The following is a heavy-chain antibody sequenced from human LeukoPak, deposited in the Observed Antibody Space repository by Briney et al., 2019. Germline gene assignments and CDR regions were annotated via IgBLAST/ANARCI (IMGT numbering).Heavy chain of an antibody. J-gene: IGHJ4*02. CDR2: ISGSGGST. CDR3: AKDGVYSSGWEDFDY. CDR1: GFTFSSYA. D-gene: IGHD6-19*01. V-gene: IGHV3-23*01. Sequence: GGSLRLSCAASGFTFSSYAMSWVRQAPGKGLEWVSAISGSGGSTYYADSVKGRFTISRDNSKNTLYLQMNSLRAEDTAVYYCAKDGVYSSGWEDFDYWGQGTLVTVSS.